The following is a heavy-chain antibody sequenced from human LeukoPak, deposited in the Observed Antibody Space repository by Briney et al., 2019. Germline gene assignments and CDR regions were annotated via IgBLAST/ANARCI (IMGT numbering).Heavy chain of an antibody. Sequence: GGSLRLSCAASGFTFSSYAMSWVRQSPGKGLDWVSATIGGNAGTYYADSVKGRFTISRDNSKNTLYLQMNTLRAEDTATYYCAKGSLGSCRGVICYSLDYWGQGSLVTVS. CDR3: AKGSLGSCRGVICYSLDY. CDR1: GFTFSSYA. CDR2: TIGGNAGT. V-gene: IGHV3-23*01. J-gene: IGHJ4*02. D-gene: IGHD2-15*01.